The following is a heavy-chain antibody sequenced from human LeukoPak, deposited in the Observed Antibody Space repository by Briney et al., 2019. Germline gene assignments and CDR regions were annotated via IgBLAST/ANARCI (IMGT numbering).Heavy chain of an antibody. Sequence: PGGSLRLSCAASGFTFSSYGMHWVRQAPGKGLEWVSAISGSGGSTYYADSVKGRFTISRDNSKNTLYLQMNSLRAEDTAVYYCAKDDAWLQYGNWGRGTLVTVSS. CDR1: GFTFSSYG. J-gene: IGHJ4*02. CDR3: AKDDAWLQYGN. CDR2: ISGSGGST. D-gene: IGHD5-24*01. V-gene: IGHV3-23*01.